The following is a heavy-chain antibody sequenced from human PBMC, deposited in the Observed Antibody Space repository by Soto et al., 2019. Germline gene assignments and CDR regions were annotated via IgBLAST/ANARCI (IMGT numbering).Heavy chain of an antibody. CDR3: ARGADFWSGYYWDRPWYYFXY. CDR1: GYTFTSYD. J-gene: IGHJ4*01. V-gene: IGHV1-8*01. CDR2: MNPNSGNT. Sequence: ASVKVSCKASGYTFTSYDINWVRQATGQGVERMGWMNPNSGNTGNAQKIQGRVTMTRNTYISTANMDLSSLRSEDPSVDYCARGADFWSGYYWDRPWYYFXYW. D-gene: IGHD3-3*01.